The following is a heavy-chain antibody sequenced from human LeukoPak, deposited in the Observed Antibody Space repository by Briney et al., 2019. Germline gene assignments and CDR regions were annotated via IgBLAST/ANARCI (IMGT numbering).Heavy chain of an antibody. J-gene: IGHJ4*02. CDR3: ARDRGSVAVAGRTYFDY. Sequence: PGGSLRLSCAASGFTFSSYGMHWVRQAPGKGLEGVAVICYDGSNKYYSDSVKGRFTISRDNSKNTLYLQMNSLRAEDTAVYYCARDRGSVAVAGRTYFDYWGQGILVTVSS. CDR2: ICYDGSNK. CDR1: GFTFSSYG. V-gene: IGHV3-33*01. D-gene: IGHD6-19*01.